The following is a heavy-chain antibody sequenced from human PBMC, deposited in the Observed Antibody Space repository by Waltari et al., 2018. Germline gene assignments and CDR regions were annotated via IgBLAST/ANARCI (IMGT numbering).Heavy chain of an antibody. CDR2: SIPIFGTA. D-gene: IGHD6-13*01. Sequence: QVQLVQSGAEVKKPGSSVKVSCKASGGTFSSYAISWVRPAPGQGLEWMGGSIPIFGTANYAQKFQGRVTITADESTSTAYMELSSLRSEDTAVYYCARAPSYSSSWPPYYGMDVWGQGTTVTVSS. J-gene: IGHJ6*02. V-gene: IGHV1-69*01. CDR1: GGTFSSYA. CDR3: ARAPSYSSSWPPYYGMDV.